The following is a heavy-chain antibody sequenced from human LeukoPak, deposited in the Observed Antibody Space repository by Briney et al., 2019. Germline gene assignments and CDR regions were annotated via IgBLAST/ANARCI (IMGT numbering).Heavy chain of an antibody. CDR2: IKQDGSEK. V-gene: IGHV3-7*01. Sequence: GGSLRLSCAASGFTFSSYWMSWVRQAPGKGLEWVANIKQDGSEKYYVDSVKGRFTISGDNAKNSLYLQMNSLRAEDTAVYYCARSPDSTYYYYYMDVWGKGTTVTVSS. CDR1: GFTFSSYW. J-gene: IGHJ6*03. D-gene: IGHD6-13*01. CDR3: ARSPDSTYYYYYMDV.